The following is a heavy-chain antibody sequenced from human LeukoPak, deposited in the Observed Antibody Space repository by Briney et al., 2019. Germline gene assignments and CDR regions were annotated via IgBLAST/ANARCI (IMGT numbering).Heavy chain of an antibody. J-gene: IGHJ4*02. CDR2: IAFSGST. Sequence: GGSLRLSCAASGFTFSNYALTWVRQAPGKGLEWVSAIAFSGSTYYSDSVKGRFTISRDDSKNTLYLQMNSLRAEDTAVYYCAKGFLPTSSSSNYVSFDFWGQGTLVTVSS. D-gene: IGHD6-13*01. CDR3: AKGFLPTSSSSNYVSFDF. V-gene: IGHV3-23*01. CDR1: GFTFSNYA.